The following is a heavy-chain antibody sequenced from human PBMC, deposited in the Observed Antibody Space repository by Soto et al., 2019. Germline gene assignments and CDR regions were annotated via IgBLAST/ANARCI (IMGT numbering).Heavy chain of an antibody. CDR2: ISYDGSNK. Sequence: GGSLRLSCAASGFTFSTYGMHWVRQAPGKGLEWVAVISYDGSNKYYADSVKGRFTISRDNSKNTLYLQMNSLRAEDTAVYYCAALAYYYDSSGYRDFDYWGQGTLVTVSS. CDR3: AALAYYYDSSGYRDFDY. V-gene: IGHV3-30*03. J-gene: IGHJ4*02. D-gene: IGHD3-22*01. CDR1: GFTFSTYG.